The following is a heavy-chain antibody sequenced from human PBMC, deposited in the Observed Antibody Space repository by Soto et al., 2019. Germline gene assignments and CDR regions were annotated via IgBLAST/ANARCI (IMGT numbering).Heavy chain of an antibody. V-gene: IGHV3-30*18. CDR2: ISYDGNKE. CDR3: AKETATSVDYYYFYGLDV. J-gene: IGHJ6*02. Sequence: QVQLVESGGGVVQPGRSLRLSCSASGFIFGTYGMDWVRQAPGKGLEWVALISYDGNKEFYADSVKGRFTISRDNSRNTLYLHMNSLKPADTAMYYCAKETATSVDYYYFYGLDVWGPGTTVSVSS. D-gene: IGHD1-1*01. CDR1: GFIFGTYG.